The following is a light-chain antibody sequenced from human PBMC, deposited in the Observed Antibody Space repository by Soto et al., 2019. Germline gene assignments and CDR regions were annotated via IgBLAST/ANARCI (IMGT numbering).Light chain of an antibody. Sequence: DIQLTQSPSFLSASVGDRVTITCRASQGISSYLAWYQQKPGKAPKLLIYAASTLQSGVPSRFSGSGSGTDFPPTISSLQPEDFATYYCQQLNSYPWTFGQGTKVEIK. CDR2: AAS. J-gene: IGKJ1*01. CDR3: QQLNSYPWT. CDR1: QGISSY. V-gene: IGKV1-9*01.